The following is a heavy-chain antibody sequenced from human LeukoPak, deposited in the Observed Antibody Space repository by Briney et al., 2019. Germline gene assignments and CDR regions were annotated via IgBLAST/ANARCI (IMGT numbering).Heavy chain of an antibody. V-gene: IGHV3-53*01. CDR3: ARDKDGYNFLDY. Sequence: GGSLRLSCAASGFTVSSNYMSWVRQAPGKGLEWVSVIYSGGSTYYADSVKGRFTISRDNSKNTLYLQMNSLRAEDTAVYYCARDKDGYNFLDYWAREPWSPSPQ. CDR2: IYSGGST. D-gene: IGHD5-24*01. J-gene: IGHJ4*02. CDR1: GFTVSSNY.